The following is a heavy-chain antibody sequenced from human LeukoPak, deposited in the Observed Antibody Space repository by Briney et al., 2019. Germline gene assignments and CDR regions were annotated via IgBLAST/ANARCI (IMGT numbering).Heavy chain of an antibody. D-gene: IGHD1-26*01. CDR3: ARHGTRYYYYMDV. CDR1: GYSISSGYY. Sequence: SETLSLTCTVSGYSISSGYYWGWIRQPPGKGLEWIGSIYHSGSTKYNPSLKSRVTISVDTSKNQFSLKLSSVTAADTAVYYCARHGTRYYYYMDVWGKGTTVTISS. J-gene: IGHJ6*03. CDR2: IYHSGST. V-gene: IGHV4-38-2*02.